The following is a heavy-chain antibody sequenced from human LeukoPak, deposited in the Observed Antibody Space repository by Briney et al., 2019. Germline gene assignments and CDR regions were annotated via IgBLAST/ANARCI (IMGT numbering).Heavy chain of an antibody. Sequence: QTGGSLRLSCAASGFTFSSYAMNWVRDAPGKGLEWVSAISGSGGSTYYADSVKGRFTISKDDSKNPLYLQLNSFRPEDTAVYYCARNSDWDGFSWGQGTLVSVSS. V-gene: IGHV3-23*01. J-gene: IGHJ4*02. CDR3: ARNSDWDGFS. CDR2: ISGSGGST. D-gene: IGHD6-19*01. CDR1: GFTFSSYA.